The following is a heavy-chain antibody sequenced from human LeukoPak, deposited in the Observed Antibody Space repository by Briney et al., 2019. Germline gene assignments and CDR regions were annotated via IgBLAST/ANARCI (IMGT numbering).Heavy chain of an antibody. V-gene: IGHV3-23*01. J-gene: IGHJ5*02. CDR2: ISGSGGST. Sequence: PGGSLRLSCAASGFTVSSNYMNWVRQAPGKGLEWVSAISGSGGSTYYADSVKGQFTISRDNSKNTLYLQMNSLRAEDTAVYYCAKTLLAAMVNNWFDPWGQGTLVTVSS. D-gene: IGHD5-18*01. CDR1: GFTVSSNY. CDR3: AKTLLAAMVNNWFDP.